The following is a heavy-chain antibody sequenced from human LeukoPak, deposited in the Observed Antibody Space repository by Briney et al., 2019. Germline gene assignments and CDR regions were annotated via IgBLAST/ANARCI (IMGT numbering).Heavy chain of an antibody. CDR3: AKDSGYDYFDN. J-gene: IGHJ4*02. D-gene: IGHD5-12*01. CDR1: GFSFNRHR. CDR2: ISSGTSYI. V-gene: IGHV3-21*01. Sequence: GGSLRLSCAASGFSFNRHRMNWVRQAPGKGLEWVSSISSGTSYIYYAESVKGRFTISRDNAKNSLYLQMSSLRAEDTAVYYCAKDSGYDYFDNWGQGNLGTVSS.